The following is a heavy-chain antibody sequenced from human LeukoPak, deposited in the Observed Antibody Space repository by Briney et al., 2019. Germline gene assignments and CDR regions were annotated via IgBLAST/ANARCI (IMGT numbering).Heavy chain of an antibody. CDR2: MNPNSGNT. J-gene: IGHJ6*02. CDR3: ARAVWHDSSGYPAGYYYGMDV. Sequence: GASVKVSCKASGYTFTSYDINWVRQATGQGLEWMGWMNPNSGNTGYAQKFQGRVTITRNTSISTAYMELSSLRSEDTAVYYCARAVWHDSSGYPAGYYYGMDVWGQGTTVTVSS. V-gene: IGHV1-8*03. D-gene: IGHD3-22*01. CDR1: GYTFTSYD.